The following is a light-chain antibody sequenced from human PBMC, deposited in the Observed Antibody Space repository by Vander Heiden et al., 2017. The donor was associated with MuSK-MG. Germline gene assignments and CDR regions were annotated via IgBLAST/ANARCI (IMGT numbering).Light chain of an antibody. J-gene: IGKJ1*01. CDR3: GLDGSSRQT. CDR1: QIVSSSY. V-gene: IGKV3-20*01. CDR2: GAS. Sequence: EIVLTPSPGTLSLSPGERATLSCRASQIVSSSYLASYQQRPGLAPRLLIYGASSSATGIPDTFTGSRSRTDFTLTINRLVPEDFAVYYCGLDGSSRQTFGQGTKVEIK.